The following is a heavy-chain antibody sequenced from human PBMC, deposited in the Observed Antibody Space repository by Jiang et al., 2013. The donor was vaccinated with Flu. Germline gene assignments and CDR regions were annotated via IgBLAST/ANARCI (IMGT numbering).Heavy chain of an antibody. V-gene: IGHV4-4*02. CDR2: IHHSGIT. CDR3: AGNRGGGSFFDY. Sequence: GSGLVKPSGTLSLTCSVSGDSISSTNWWAWVRQSPEKGLEWIGEIHHSGITNYNPSLKSRVTISVDKSNNQFSLELKSVTAADTAVYYCAGNRGGGSFFDYWGQGTLVTVSS. J-gene: IGHJ4*02. CDR1: GDSISSTNW. D-gene: IGHD3-10*01.